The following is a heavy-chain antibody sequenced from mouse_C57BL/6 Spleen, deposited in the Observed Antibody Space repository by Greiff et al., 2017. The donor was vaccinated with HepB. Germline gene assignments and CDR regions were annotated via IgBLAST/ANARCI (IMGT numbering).Heavy chain of an antibody. Sequence: QVHVKQPGAELVMPGASVKLSCKASGYTFTSYWMHWVKQRPGQGLEWIGEIDPSDSYTNYNQKFKGKSTLTVDKSSSTAYMQLSSLTSEDSAVYYCARPIYYYGSREFAYWGQGTLVTVSA. CDR2: IDPSDSYT. CDR3: ARPIYYYGSREFAY. V-gene: IGHV1-69*01. D-gene: IGHD1-1*01. J-gene: IGHJ3*01. CDR1: GYTFTSYW.